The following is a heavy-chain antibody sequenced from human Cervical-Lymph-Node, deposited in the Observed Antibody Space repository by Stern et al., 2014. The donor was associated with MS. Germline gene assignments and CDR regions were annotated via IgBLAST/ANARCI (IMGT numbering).Heavy chain of an antibody. J-gene: IGHJ4*02. CDR2: IVVGTGEA. Sequence: QLVESGPEMKKPGTSVNVSCKASGFTFTSSTVQWVRQARGQRLEWIGWIVVGTGEANYAQKFQGRVTISRDLSTDTAYMELSSLRSDDTAIYYCAAVSTWGPWGQGTPVTVSS. D-gene: IGHD3-16*01. V-gene: IGHV1-58*03. CDR1: GFTFTSST. CDR3: AAVSTWGP.